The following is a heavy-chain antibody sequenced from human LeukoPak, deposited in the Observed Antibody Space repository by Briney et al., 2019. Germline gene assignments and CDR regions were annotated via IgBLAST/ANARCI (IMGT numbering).Heavy chain of an antibody. Sequence: ASVKVSCKASGYTFTGYYMHWVRQAPGQGLEWMGWINPNSGGTNYAQKFQGRVTMTRDTSISTAYMELSRLRSDDTAVYYCAGLVVAAAPDDYWGQGTLVTVSS. D-gene: IGHD2-15*01. J-gene: IGHJ4*02. CDR1: GYTFTGYY. V-gene: IGHV1-2*02. CDR2: INPNSGGT. CDR3: AGLVVAAAPDDY.